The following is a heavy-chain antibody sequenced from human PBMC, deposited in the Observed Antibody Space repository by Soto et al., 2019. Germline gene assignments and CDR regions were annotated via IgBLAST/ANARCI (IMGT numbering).Heavy chain of an antibody. CDR2: ISAYNGNT. CDR1: GYTFTSYG. CDR3: ARAPTMVRGVIIYYYMDV. D-gene: IGHD3-10*01. J-gene: IGHJ6*03. Sequence: EASVKVSCKASGYTFTSYGISWVRQAPGQGLEWMGWISAYNGNTNYAQKLQGRVTMTTDTSTSTAYMELRSLRSDDTAVYYCARAPTMVRGVIIYYYMDVWGKGTTVTVSS. V-gene: IGHV1-18*01.